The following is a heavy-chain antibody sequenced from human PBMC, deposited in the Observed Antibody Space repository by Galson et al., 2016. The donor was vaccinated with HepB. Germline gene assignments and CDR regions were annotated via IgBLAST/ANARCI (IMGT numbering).Heavy chain of an antibody. J-gene: IGHJ4*02. CDR1: GGSISSSSIYY. CDR3: ARHDRGIAAAFDH. CDR2: IYNTEST. V-gene: IGHV4-39*01. D-gene: IGHD6-25*01. Sequence: SETLSLTCTVSGGSISSSSIYYWGWIRQPPGTGLEWLGSIYNTESTYHNPSLKSRVTMSVDTSKNQFSLKLSSVTEADTAVYHCARHDRGIAAAFDHWGQGTLVTVSS.